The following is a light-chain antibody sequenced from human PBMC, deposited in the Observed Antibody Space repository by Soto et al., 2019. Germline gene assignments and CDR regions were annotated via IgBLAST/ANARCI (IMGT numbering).Light chain of an antibody. Sequence: ETVMTKSPGTLSVSLGERATLCCRASQSVSIHLAWYQQKPGQAPRLLIYGASTRATGIPARFSGSGSGTEFTLTINSLQPDDFATYYCQQYDTYWTFGQGTKVDI. CDR3: QQYDTYWT. V-gene: IGKV3-15*01. CDR1: QSVSIH. J-gene: IGKJ1*01. CDR2: GAS.